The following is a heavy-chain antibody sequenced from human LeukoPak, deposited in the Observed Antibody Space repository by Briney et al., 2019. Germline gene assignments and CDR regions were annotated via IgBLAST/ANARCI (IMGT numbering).Heavy chain of an antibody. J-gene: IGHJ4*02. Sequence: SETLSLTCAVYGGSFSGYYWSWIHQPPGKGLEWIGEINHSGSTNYNPSLKSRATISVDTSKNQFSLKLSSVTAADTAVYYCARLSIAAAGTGGFDYWGQGTLVTVSS. V-gene: IGHV4-34*01. CDR1: GGSFSGYY. CDR3: ARLSIAAAGTGGFDY. CDR2: INHSGST. D-gene: IGHD6-13*01.